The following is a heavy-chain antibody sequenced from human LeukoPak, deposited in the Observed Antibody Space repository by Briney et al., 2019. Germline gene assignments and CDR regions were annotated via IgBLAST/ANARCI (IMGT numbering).Heavy chain of an antibody. CDR1: GFTFSSYA. D-gene: IGHD3-22*01. J-gene: IGHJ4*02. CDR2: ISYDGSNK. V-gene: IGHV3-30-3*01. Sequence: GGSLRLSCAASGFTFSSYATHWVRQAPGKGLEWVAVISYDGSNKYHADSVKGRFTISRDNSKNTLYLQMNSLRAEDTAVYYCARDSNYYDSSGYYWEYWGQGTLVTVSS. CDR3: ARDSNYYDSSGYYWEY.